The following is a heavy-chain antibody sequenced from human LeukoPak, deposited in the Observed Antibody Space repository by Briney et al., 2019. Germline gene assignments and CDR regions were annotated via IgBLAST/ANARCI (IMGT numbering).Heavy chain of an antibody. CDR2: IYYSGST. CDR3: ARLGGSGWSTEYFQH. D-gene: IGHD6-19*01. Sequence: PSGTLSLTCTVSGGSISSYYWSWIRQPPGKGLEWIGYIYYSGSTNYNPSLKSRVTISVDTSKNQFSLKLSSVTAADTAVYYCARLGGSGWSTEYFQHWGQGTLVTVSS. J-gene: IGHJ1*01. V-gene: IGHV4-59*08. CDR1: GGSISSYY.